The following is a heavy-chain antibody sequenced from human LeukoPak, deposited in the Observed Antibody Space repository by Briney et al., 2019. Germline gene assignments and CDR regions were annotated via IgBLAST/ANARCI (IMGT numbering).Heavy chain of an antibody. V-gene: IGHV1-18*01. CDR3: ARDPLEYFDSSNHGH. J-gene: IGHJ4*02. D-gene: IGHD3-22*01. Sequence: GASVKVSCKASGYTFTTYGINWVRQAPGQGLEWLGWIRAYNDDTNYAPKFQGRVIMTTGTSTNTAYMELRSLRCDDTAVYYCARDPLEYFDSSNHGHWGQGTLLTVSS. CDR2: IRAYNDDT. CDR1: GYTFTTYG.